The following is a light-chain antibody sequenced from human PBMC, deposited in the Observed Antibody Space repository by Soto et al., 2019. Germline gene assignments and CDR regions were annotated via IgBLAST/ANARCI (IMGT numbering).Light chain of an antibody. J-gene: IGKJ5*01. CDR3: QQYNNWPPIT. V-gene: IGKV3-15*01. CDR2: DTS. Sequence: ELLMTQSPATLSVSPGERDSLSCRASQSVTYNLAWYQQKPGQAPSLLIYDTSTRATGIPARFSGSGSGAELTLTISSLQSEDFSVYYYQQYNNWPPITFGLGTRLEIK. CDR1: QSVTYN.